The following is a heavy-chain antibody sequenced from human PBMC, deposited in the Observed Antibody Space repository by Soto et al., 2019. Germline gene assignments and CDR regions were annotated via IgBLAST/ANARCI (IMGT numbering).Heavy chain of an antibody. V-gene: IGHV1-18*01. CDR2: ISAYNGNT. J-gene: IGHJ5*02. CDR3: ARIGRYCTNGVCFWFDP. CDR1: GXTFTSYG. Sequence: GASVKVSCKASGXTFTSYGISWVRQAPGQGLEWMGWISAYNGNTNYAQKLQGRVTMTTDTSTSTAYMELRSLRSDDTAVYYCARIGRYCTNGVCFWFDPWGQGTLVTVSS. D-gene: IGHD2-8*01.